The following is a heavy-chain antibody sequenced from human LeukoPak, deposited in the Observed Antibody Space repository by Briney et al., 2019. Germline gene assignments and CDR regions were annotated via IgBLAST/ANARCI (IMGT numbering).Heavy chain of an antibody. CDR3: ASYDILTGYYGDY. D-gene: IGHD3-9*01. CDR1: GGSISSSSYY. Sequence: PETLSLTCTVSGGSISSSSYYWGWIRQPPGKGLEWIGSIYYSGSTFYNPSLKSRVTISVDTSKNQFSPKLSSVTAADTAVYYCASYDILTGYYGDYWGQGTLVTVSS. V-gene: IGHV4-39*07. J-gene: IGHJ4*02. CDR2: IYYSGST.